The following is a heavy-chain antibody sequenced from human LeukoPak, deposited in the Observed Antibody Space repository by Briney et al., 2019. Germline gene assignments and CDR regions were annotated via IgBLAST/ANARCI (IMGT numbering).Heavy chain of an antibody. CDR1: GFTFSSYA. J-gene: IGHJ1*01. V-gene: IGHV3-23*01. D-gene: IGHD4-17*01. CDR2: ISGSGGST. Sequence: TGGSLRLSCAASGFTFSSYAMSWVRQAPGKGLEWVSAISGSGGSTYYADSVKGRFTISRDNSKNTLYLQMNSLRAENRPLYSWAKDYTVPTFEYSQHGGRGTLVTVSS. CDR3: AKDYTVPTFEYSQH.